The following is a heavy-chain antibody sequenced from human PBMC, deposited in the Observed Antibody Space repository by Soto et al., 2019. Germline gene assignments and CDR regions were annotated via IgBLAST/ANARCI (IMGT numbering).Heavy chain of an antibody. CDR3: AKDRPNYYGSGGGYYKAGGDY. J-gene: IGHJ4*02. D-gene: IGHD3-10*01. CDR2: ISGNGANT. Sequence: EVHLLGSGGGLVQPGGSLRLSCAASGLTFSTYAMSWVRQAPGKGLEWVSSISGNGANTYYTDSVKGRFIISRDNSKNTLFLQRNSLSAEDTPLYYCAKDRPNYYGSGGGYYKAGGDYWGQGTLVTVSS. V-gene: IGHV3-23*01. CDR1: GLTFSTYA.